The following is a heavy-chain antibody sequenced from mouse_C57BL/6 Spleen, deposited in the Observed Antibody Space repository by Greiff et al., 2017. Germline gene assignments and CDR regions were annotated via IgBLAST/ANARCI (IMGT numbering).Heavy chain of an antibody. D-gene: IGHD2-1*01. CDR1: GFTFSNYW. CDR2: IRLKSDNYAT. J-gene: IGHJ4*01. Sequence: EVKLQESGGGLVQPGGSMKLSCVASGFTFSNYWMNWVRQSPEKGLEWVAQIRLKSDNYATHYAESVKGRFTISRDDSKSSVYLQMNNVRAEDTGMYYCTLYYGNYVLYYYAMDYWGQGTSVTVSS. V-gene: IGHV6-3*01. CDR3: TLYYGNYVLYYYAMDY.